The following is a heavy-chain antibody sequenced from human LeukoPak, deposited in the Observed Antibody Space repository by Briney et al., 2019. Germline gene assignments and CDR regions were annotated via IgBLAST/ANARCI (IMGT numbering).Heavy chain of an antibody. D-gene: IGHD6-13*01. CDR2: IYYSGST. CDR1: GGSISSSSYY. Sequence: PSQTLSLTCTVSGGSISSSSYYWGWIRQPPGKGLEWIGSIYYSGSTYYNPSLKSRVTISVDTSKNQFSLKLSSVTAADTAVYYCARNSSSWYGGAFDYWGQGTLVTVSS. CDR3: ARNSSSWYGGAFDY. V-gene: IGHV4-39*07. J-gene: IGHJ4*02.